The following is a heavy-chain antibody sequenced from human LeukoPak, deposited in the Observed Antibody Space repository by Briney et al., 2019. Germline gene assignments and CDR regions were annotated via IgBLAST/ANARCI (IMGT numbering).Heavy chain of an antibody. V-gene: IGHV1-8*01. CDR3: AISWGFRGATDY. D-gene: IGHD3-10*01. CDR1: GYTFTSYD. CDR2: MNPNSGNT. J-gene: IGHJ4*02. Sequence: ASVKVSCKASGYTFTSYDINWVRQATGQGLEWMGWMNPNSGNTGYAQKFQGRVTMTRNTSISTAYMELSSLRSEDTAVYYCAISWGFRGATDYWGQGTLVTVSS.